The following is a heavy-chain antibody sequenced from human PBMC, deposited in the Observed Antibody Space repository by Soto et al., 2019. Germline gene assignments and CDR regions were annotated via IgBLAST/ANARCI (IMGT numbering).Heavy chain of an antibody. CDR1: GGSFSCYY. D-gene: IGHD4-17*01. CDR2: INHSGST. J-gene: IGHJ4*02. Sequence: PSETLSLTCAVYGGSFSCYYWSWIRQPPGKGLEWIGEINHSGSTNYNPSLKSRVTISVDTSKNQFSLKLSSVTAADTAVYYCARGRYDYGDYVYWGQGTLVTVSS. CDR3: ARGRYDYGDYVY. V-gene: IGHV4-34*01.